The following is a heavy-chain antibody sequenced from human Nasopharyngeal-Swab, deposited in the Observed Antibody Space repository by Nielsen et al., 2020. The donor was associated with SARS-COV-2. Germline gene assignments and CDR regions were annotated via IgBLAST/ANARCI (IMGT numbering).Heavy chain of an antibody. CDR1: GFTFSSYW. J-gene: IGHJ6*02. V-gene: IGHV3-7*01. CDR2: IKQDGSEK. Sequence: GESLKISCAASGFTFSSYWMSWVRQAPGKGLEWVANIKQDGSEKYYVDSVKGRFTISRDNAKNSLYLQMNSLRAEDTAVYYCARDGIAAAGACYYGMDVWGQGTTVTVSS. CDR3: ARDGIAAAGACYYGMDV. D-gene: IGHD6-13*01.